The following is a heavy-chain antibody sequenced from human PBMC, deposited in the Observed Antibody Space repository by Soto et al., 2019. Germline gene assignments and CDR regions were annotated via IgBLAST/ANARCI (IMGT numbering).Heavy chain of an antibody. J-gene: IGHJ3*02. Sequence: QVQLVESVGGVVQPGRSLRLSCAASGFTFSSYGMHWVRQAPGKGLEWVAVIWYDGSNKYYADSVKGRFTISRDNSKNTLYLQMNSLRAEDTAVYYCAGGSAIDAFDIWGQGTMVTVSS. CDR2: IWYDGSNK. D-gene: IGHD2-15*01. CDR1: GFTFSSYG. V-gene: IGHV3-33*01. CDR3: AGGSAIDAFDI.